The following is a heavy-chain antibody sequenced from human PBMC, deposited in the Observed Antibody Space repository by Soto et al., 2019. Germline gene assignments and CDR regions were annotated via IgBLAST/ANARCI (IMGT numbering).Heavy chain of an antibody. CDR1: GGTFSNYA. D-gene: IGHD5-18*01. CDR2: IIPLLYTP. CDR3: AIGHSYGQFDS. Sequence: QVQLVQSGAEVKNPGSSVKVSCKAPGGTFSNYAVSWVRQGPGQGLEWMGGIIPLLYTPSYARKFEDRVSIIADESTSTAYMDLAGLRSDDTAVYYCAIGHSYGQFDSWGQGTLVTVSS. V-gene: IGHV1-69*01. J-gene: IGHJ4*02.